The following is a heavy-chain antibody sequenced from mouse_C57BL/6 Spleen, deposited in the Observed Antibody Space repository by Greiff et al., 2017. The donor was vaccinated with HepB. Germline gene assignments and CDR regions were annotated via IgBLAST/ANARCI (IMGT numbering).Heavy chain of an antibody. Sequence: VQLQQPGAELVKPGASVKMSCKASGYTFTSYWITWVKQRPGQGLEWIGDIYPGSGSTNYNEKFKSKATLTVDTSSSTPYMQLSSLTSEDSAFYYCASLGITTVLGFDSWGQGTTLTVSS. CDR1: GYTFTSYW. CDR3: ASLGITTVLGFDS. CDR2: IYPGSGST. J-gene: IGHJ2*01. D-gene: IGHD1-1*01. V-gene: IGHV1-55*01.